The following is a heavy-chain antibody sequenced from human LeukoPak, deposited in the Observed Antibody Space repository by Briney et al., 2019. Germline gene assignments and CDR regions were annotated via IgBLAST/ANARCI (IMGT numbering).Heavy chain of an antibody. D-gene: IGHD6-19*01. Sequence: ASVKVSCKASGGTFSSYAISWVRQAPGQGLEWMGRIIPILGIANYAQKFQGRVTITADKSTSTAYMELSSLRSEDTAVYYCARGRRYSSGWYRRGYYYGMDVLGQGTTVTVYS. CDR2: IIPILGIA. CDR1: GGTFSSYA. CDR3: ARGRRYSSGWYRRGYYYGMDV. J-gene: IGHJ6*02. V-gene: IGHV1-69*04.